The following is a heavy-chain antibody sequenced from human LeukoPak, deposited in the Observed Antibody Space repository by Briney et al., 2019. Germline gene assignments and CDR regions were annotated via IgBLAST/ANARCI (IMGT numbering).Heavy chain of an antibody. V-gene: IGHV3-11*06. CDR3: ARDLAPGITMVRGSLSSYPRGD. CDR2: ISSSSHDSHT. J-gene: IGHJ4*02. D-gene: IGHD3-10*01. Sequence: GGSLRLSCAASGFTFRDYYMSWIRQAPGKGLEWVSFISSSSHDSHTNYAESVRGRFGISRDDGQNSLYLQMNSLRAEDTAVYYCARDLAPGITMVRGSLSSYPRGDWGQGTLVTVSS. CDR1: GFTFRDYY.